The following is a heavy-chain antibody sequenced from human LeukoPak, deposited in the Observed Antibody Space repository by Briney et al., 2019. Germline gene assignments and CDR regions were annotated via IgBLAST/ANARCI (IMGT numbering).Heavy chain of an antibody. D-gene: IGHD6-13*01. CDR3: ARGGSSSWNKIDY. CDR1: GYTLTELS. Sequence: ASVKVSCKVSGYTLTELSMHWVRQAPGKGLEWMGGFDPEDGETIYAQKFQGRVTMTRDTSISTAYMELSRLRSDDTAVYYCARGGSSSWNKIDYWGQGALVTVSS. CDR2: FDPEDGET. J-gene: IGHJ4*02. V-gene: IGHV1-24*01.